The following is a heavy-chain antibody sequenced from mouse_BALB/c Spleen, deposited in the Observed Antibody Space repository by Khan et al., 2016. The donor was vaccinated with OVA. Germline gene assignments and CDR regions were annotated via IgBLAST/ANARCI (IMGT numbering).Heavy chain of an antibody. J-gene: IGHJ4*01. Sequence: QVQLKESGPGLVAPSQSLSITCTVSGFSLSRYSVNWVRQPPGKGLEWLGMIWGDGSTDYNSALKSRLIISKDNSQSQVLLKMNSLQTDDTAMYYCTRSYYRYDGYYAMDYWGQGTSVTVSS. D-gene: IGHD2-14*01. V-gene: IGHV2-6-4*01. CDR3: TRSYYRYDGYYAMDY. CDR1: GFSLSRYS. CDR2: IWGDGST.